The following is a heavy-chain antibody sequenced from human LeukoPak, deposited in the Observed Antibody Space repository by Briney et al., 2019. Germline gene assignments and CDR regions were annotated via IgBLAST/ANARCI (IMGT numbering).Heavy chain of an antibody. J-gene: IGHJ4*02. CDR1: GFTFTNAC. D-gene: IGHD5-18*01. V-gene: IGHV3-30*01. CDR3: ASEDVDTGDF. Sequence: GGSLRLSCAASGFTFTNACIHWVRLAAGKGLEWVSFISHDGSNKYYSDSVDGRFTVSRLNSQNTVHLQMTDLRPDDTATYYCASEDVDTGDFWGQGTLVTVSS. CDR2: ISHDGSNK.